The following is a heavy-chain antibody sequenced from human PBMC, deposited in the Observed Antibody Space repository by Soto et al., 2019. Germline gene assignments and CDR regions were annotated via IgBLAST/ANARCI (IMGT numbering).Heavy chain of an antibody. CDR2: IWNDGSRE. CDR1: GFTFSNYG. Sequence: QVQLVESGGGVVQPGRSLRLSCAASGFTFSNYGMHWVRQAPGTGLVWVSLIWNDGSREYYRGSVKGRFTISRDNSRKTLFLQMDSLRDDDTALYYGVRDDDYGPNALDMWGQGTMVSVSS. V-gene: IGHV3-33*01. D-gene: IGHD3-10*01. CDR3: VRDDDYGPNALDM. J-gene: IGHJ3*02.